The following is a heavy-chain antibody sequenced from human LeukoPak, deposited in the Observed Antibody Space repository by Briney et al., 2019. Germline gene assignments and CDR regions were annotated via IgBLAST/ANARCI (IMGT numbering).Heavy chain of an antibody. V-gene: IGHV3-30*04. Sequence: GGSLRLSCAASGFTFSSYAMHWVRQAPGKGLEWVAVISYDGSNKYYADSVKGRFTISRDNSKNTLYLQINSLRAEDTAVYYCARERRGSFDYWGQGTLVTVSS. CDR3: ARERRGSFDY. CDR1: GFTFSSYA. CDR2: ISYDGSNK. J-gene: IGHJ4*02. D-gene: IGHD3-10*01.